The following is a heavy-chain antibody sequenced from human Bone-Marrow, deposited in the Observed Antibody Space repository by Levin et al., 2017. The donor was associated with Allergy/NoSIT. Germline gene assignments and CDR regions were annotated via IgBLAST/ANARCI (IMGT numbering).Heavy chain of an antibody. D-gene: IGHD3-16*01. CDR3: AREGYASTWEWWFDP. CDR2: IDGGGVT. V-gene: IGHV3-66*01. CDR1: GFTVRNNY. J-gene: IGHJ5*02. Sequence: GGSLRLSCAAPGFTVRNNYMTWVRQAPGKGLEWVSGIDGGGVTYYADSVRGRFSISRDNSKNTLYFQMNSLRAEDTAVYYCAREGYASTWEWWFDPWGQGTLVTVSS.